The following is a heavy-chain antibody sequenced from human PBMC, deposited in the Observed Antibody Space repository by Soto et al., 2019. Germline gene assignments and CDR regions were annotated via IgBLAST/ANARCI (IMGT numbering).Heavy chain of an antibody. CDR1: GFTFSSYA. J-gene: IGHJ4*02. Sequence: GGSLRLSCAASGFTFSSYAMHWVRQAPGKGLEWVAVISYDGSNKYYVDSVKGRFTISKDNSKNTLYLQMNSLRPEDTAVYYCAKSPNFYCSSPNCYKYYFDHWGQGTRVTVSS. V-gene: IGHV3-30-3*02. CDR2: ISYDGSNK. D-gene: IGHD2-2*02. CDR3: AKSPNFYCSSPNCYKYYFDH.